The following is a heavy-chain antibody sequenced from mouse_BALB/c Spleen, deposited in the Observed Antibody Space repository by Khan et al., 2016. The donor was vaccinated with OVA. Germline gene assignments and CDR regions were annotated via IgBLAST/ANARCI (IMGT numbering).Heavy chain of an antibody. CDR1: GFTFSSFG. D-gene: IGHD1-2*01. CDR2: ISSGSSTI. J-gene: IGHJ3*01. Sequence: EVMLVESGGGLVQPGGSRKLSCAASGFTFSSFGMHWVRQAPEKGLEWVAYISSGSSTIYYADTVKGRFTISRDNPKNTLFLQMTSLRSEDTAMYYCAIITTATPFAYWGQGTLVTVSA. CDR3: AIITTATPFAY. V-gene: IGHV5-17*02.